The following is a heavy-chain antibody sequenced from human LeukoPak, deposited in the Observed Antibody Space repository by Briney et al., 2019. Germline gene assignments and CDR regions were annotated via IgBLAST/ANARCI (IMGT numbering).Heavy chain of an antibody. D-gene: IGHD3-10*01. CDR1: GGSISSYY. CDR2: IYHTGST. V-gene: IGHV4-59*08. Sequence: SEPLSLTCTVSGGSISSYYWSWIRQPPGKGLEWIGTIYHTGSTYYTPSLGSRVTISVDTSKNEFSLNLNSVTAADTAVYYCARAGWIITSGIDYWGQGALVTVSS. J-gene: IGHJ4*02. CDR3: ARAGWIITSGIDY.